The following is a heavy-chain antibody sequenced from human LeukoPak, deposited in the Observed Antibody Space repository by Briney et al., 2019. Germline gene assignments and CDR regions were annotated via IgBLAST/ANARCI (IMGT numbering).Heavy chain of an antibody. CDR2: IYYSGST. V-gene: IGHV4-59*08. J-gene: IGHJ6*02. Sequence: PSETLSLTCTVSGGSISSYYWSWIRQPPGKGLEWIGYIYYSGSTNYNPSLKSRVTISLDTSKNQFSLKLSSVTAADTTVYYCARHRQPDCYYYGMDVWGQGTTVTVSS. CDR1: GGSISSYY. CDR3: ARHRQPDCYYYGMDV.